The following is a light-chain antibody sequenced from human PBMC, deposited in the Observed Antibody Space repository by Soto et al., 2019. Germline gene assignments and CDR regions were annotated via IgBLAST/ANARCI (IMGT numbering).Light chain of an antibody. V-gene: IGKV1-39*01. CDR1: QSITSY. Sequence: IRLTQNPPSLSASPGNGVTITCRASQSITSYLNWYQQKPGKAPKLLIYAASSLQSGVPSRFSGSGSGTDFTLTIGSLQPEDFATYHCQQSHSTPVTVGQGTRVDNK. CDR2: AAS. CDR3: QQSHSTPVT. J-gene: IGKJ1*01.